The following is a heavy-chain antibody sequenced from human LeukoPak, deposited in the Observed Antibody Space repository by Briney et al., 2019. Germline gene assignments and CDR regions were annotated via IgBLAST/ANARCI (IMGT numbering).Heavy chain of an antibody. CDR1: GYTFTSYG. D-gene: IGHD3-22*01. CDR3: ARDQARTLRGGYPDY. CDR2: ISAYNGNT. J-gene: IGHJ4*02. V-gene: IGHV1-18*01. Sequence: ASVKVSCKASGYTFTSYGISWVRQAPGQGLEWMGWISAYNGNTNYAQKLQGRVTMTTDTSTSTAYMELRSLRSDDTAVYYCARDQARTLRGGYPDYWGQGTLVTVSS.